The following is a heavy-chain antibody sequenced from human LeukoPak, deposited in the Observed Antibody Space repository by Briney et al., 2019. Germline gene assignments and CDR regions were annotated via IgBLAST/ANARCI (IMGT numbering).Heavy chain of an antibody. CDR2: VNRDGSET. V-gene: IGHV3-7*03. D-gene: IGHD2-8*01. J-gene: IGHJ6*02. CDR3: VRNNAMDV. Sequence: GGSLRLSCAAPGFTFSSYWMNWARQAPGKGPEWVANVNRDGSETYYLDSVKGRFTISRDNAKNSLYLQMNSLRAEDTALYYCVRNNAMDVWGQGTTVIVSS. CDR1: GFTFSSYW.